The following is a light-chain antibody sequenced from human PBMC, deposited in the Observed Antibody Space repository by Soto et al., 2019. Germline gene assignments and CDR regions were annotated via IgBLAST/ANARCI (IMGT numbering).Light chain of an antibody. CDR3: QQSYSTPPIT. J-gene: IGKJ3*01. Sequence: DIQMTQSPSSLSASVGDRVTITCRASQSISSYLNWYQQKPGKAPKLLIYAASSLQSGVPSRFSGSGSGTDVTLPISSLQPEDFATYYCQQSYSTPPITFGPGTKVDLK. CDR1: QSISSY. V-gene: IGKV1-39*01. CDR2: AAS.